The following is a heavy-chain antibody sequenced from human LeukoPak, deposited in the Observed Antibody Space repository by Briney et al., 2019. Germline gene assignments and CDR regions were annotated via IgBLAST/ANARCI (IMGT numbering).Heavy chain of an antibody. V-gene: IGHV1-2*04. CDR3: ARVGYCSGDRCYLHFDY. J-gene: IGHJ4*02. Sequence: SVQVSCQASGYIFTDYYIHWMGQAPCQGLEWMGWINPKNGYTHYAQKFQGWVTMHRDTSINTVYMELNRLTSDDTAIYYCARVGYCSGDRCYLHFDYWGQGTLVTVSS. D-gene: IGHD2-15*01. CDR2: INPKNGYT. CDR1: GYIFTDYY.